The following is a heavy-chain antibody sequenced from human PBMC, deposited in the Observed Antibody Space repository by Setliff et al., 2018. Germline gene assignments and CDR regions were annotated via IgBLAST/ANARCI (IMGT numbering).Heavy chain of an antibody. Sequence: PGESLKISCKGSGYSFTNYWIGWVRQMPGKGLEWMGIIYPGDSNTRYSPSFQGQVTISVDKSISTAYLQWSSLKASDTAIYYCARNRVALYDAFDIWGQGTMVTVSS. CDR2: IYPGDSNT. CDR3: ARNRVALYDAFDI. V-gene: IGHV5-51*01. D-gene: IGHD5-12*01. CDR1: GYSFTNYW. J-gene: IGHJ3*02.